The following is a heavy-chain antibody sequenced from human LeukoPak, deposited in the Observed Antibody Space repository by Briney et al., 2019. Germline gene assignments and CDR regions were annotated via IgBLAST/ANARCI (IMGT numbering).Heavy chain of an antibody. Sequence: PGGSLRLSCAASGFTFSSYAMRWVRQAPGKGLVWVSHIHGDGSRTSYADSVKGRFTISRDNRRNIVYLQMNSLTVEDTAMYYCTRNPDGRNWFNPWGQGTLVTVFS. D-gene: IGHD1-14*01. CDR2: IHGDGSRT. J-gene: IGHJ5*02. CDR3: TRNPDGRNWFNP. CDR1: GFTFSSYA. V-gene: IGHV3-74*01.